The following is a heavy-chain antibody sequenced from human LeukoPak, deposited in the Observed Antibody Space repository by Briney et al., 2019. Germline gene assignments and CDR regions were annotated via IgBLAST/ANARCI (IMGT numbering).Heavy chain of an antibody. J-gene: IGHJ6*03. Sequence: SVKVSCKASGGTSSTYTITWVRQAPRQGLEWMGGIIPIFRTPNYAQKFQGRVTITTDESTSTAYMELSSLKSEDTAIYYCARVDRYYFYLDVWGEGTTVTVPS. CDR1: GGTSSTYT. CDR3: ARVDRYYFYLDV. V-gene: IGHV1-69*05. CDR2: IIPIFRTP.